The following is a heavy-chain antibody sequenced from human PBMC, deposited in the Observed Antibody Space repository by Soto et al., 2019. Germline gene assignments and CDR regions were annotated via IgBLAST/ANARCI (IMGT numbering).Heavy chain of an antibody. J-gene: IGHJ4*02. D-gene: IGHD3-16*01. CDR3: AREEPLYGDFDY. Sequence: PSETLSLTCTVSGGSISSYYWSWIRQPPGKGLEWIGYIYYSGSTNYNPSLKSRVTISVDTSKNQFSLKLSSVTAADTAVYYCAREEPLYGDFDYWGQGTLVTVSS. CDR1: GGSISSYY. V-gene: IGHV4-59*01. CDR2: IYYSGST.